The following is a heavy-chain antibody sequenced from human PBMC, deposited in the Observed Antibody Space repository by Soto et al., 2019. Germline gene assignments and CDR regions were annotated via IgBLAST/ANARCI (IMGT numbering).Heavy chain of an antibody. D-gene: IGHD6-13*01. CDR3: ARGIAATGHDY. J-gene: IGHJ4*02. Sequence: QVQLVESGGGVVQPGRSLRLSCAASGFTFSNYAMHWVRQAPGKGLEWVAVILYDGSNKYYADSVKGRFTISRDNSKNTLYLQMNSLRAEDTAVFYCARGIAATGHDYWGQGTLVTVSS. V-gene: IGHV3-30-3*01. CDR1: GFTFSNYA. CDR2: ILYDGSNK.